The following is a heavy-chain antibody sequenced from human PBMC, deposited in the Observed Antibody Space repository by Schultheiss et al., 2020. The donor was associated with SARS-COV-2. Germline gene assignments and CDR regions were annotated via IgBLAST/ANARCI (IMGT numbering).Heavy chain of an antibody. V-gene: IGHV4-61*05. D-gene: IGHD2-2*01. Sequence: SETLSLTCTVSGGSISSGSYYWGWIRQPPGKGLEWLGYIYFGGSTKYNPSLKSRVTISVDKSKNQFSLKLSSVTAADTAVYYCARVGYCSSTSCLGFDPWGQGTLVTVSS. CDR3: ARVGYCSSTSCLGFDP. CDR1: GGSISSGSYY. J-gene: IGHJ5*02. CDR2: IYFGGST.